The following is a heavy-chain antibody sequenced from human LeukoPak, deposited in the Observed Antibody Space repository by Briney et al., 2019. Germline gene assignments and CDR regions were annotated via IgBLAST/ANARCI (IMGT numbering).Heavy chain of an antibody. CDR1: GGSISSGGYS. D-gene: IGHD3-22*01. J-gene: IGHJ6*03. Sequence: SQTLSLTCAVSGGSISSGGYSWSWIRQPPGKGLEWIGYIYYSGSTYYNPSLKSRVTISVDTSKNQFSLKLSSVTAADTAVYYCARLSYFYEKDERGGYYMDVWGKGTTVTVSS. CDR3: ARLSYFYEKDERGGYYMDV. V-gene: IGHV4-30-4*07. CDR2: IYYSGST.